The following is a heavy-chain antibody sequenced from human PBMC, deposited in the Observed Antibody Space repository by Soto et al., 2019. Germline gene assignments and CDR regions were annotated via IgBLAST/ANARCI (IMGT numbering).Heavy chain of an antibody. CDR1: GGSITGSHW. J-gene: IGHJ2*01. V-gene: IGHV4-4*02. CDR2: MYHSGTT. Sequence: QVQLQESGPGLVQPSGTLSLTCAVSGGSITGSHWWSWVRQPPGKGLEWIGEMYHSGTTNFNPSLKIRVTISVDTSKDQLSLNLYSVTAADTAVYYCVRDTPFPSVGDTKSWYFDLWGRGTLVIVSS. D-gene: IGHD1-26*01. CDR3: VRDTPFPSVGDTKSWYFDL.